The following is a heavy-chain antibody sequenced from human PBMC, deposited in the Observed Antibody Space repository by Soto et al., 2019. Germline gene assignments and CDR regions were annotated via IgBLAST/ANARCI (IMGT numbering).Heavy chain of an antibody. V-gene: IGHV4-30-4*01. CDR2: IYYSGST. CDR1: GDSISRGDYY. J-gene: IGHJ6*02. CDR3: ARDAGSYGYYYYGIDF. D-gene: IGHD3-16*01. Sequence: QVQLQESGPGVVKPSQTLSLTCTVSGDSISRGDYYWRSLRQPPGNALEWIGYIYYSGSTYYNPSLKSRVTITLDATPNQFGLKQSSVSSTDTTVYYWARDAGSYGYYYYGIDFWGQGTTVTVCS.